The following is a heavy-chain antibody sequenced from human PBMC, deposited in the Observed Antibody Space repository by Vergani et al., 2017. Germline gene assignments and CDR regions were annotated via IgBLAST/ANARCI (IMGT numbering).Heavy chain of an antibody. D-gene: IGHD2-2*02. CDR3: ATIGYSRWGYYFDY. Sequence: QLQLQESGPGLVKPSETLSLICTVSGGSINPSSSFWGWIRQSPVKGLEWIGRINYVGRTYYIPSLQSRATVFVDTSKNQFSLNLTSVTAADTAVYYCATIGYSRWGYYFDYWGQGILVTVSS. V-gene: IGHV4-39*01. J-gene: IGHJ4*02. CDR2: INYVGRT. CDR1: GGSINPSSSF.